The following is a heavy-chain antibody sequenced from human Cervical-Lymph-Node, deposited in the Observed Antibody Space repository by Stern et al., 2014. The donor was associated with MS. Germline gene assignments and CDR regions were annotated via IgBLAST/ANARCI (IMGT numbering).Heavy chain of an antibody. CDR3: AREYYDFSGYYLFDY. V-gene: IGHV1-18*01. CDR2: ISAYNGNT. Sequence: QMQLVQSGAEVKKPGASVKVSCKASGYTFTSYGLNWVRQAPGQGLEWMGWISAYNGNTNYAQNLQGRVSMTTDTSTSTVYMELRSLRSDDTAMYYCAREYYDFSGYYLFDYWGQGTLVTVSS. CDR1: GYTFTSYG. D-gene: IGHD3-22*01. J-gene: IGHJ4*02.